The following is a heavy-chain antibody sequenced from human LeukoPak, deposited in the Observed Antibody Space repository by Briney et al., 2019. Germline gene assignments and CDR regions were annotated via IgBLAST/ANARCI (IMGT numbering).Heavy chain of an antibody. D-gene: IGHD3-10*01. V-gene: IGHV4-38-2*02. Sequence: SETLSLTCTVSGYSISSGYYWGWIRQPPGKGLEWIGSIYHSGSTYYNPSLKSRVTISVDTSKNQFSLKLSSVTAADTAVYYCARTGSGTDWGQGTLVTVSS. CDR3: ARTGSGTD. CDR2: IYHSGST. CDR1: GYSISSGYY. J-gene: IGHJ4*02.